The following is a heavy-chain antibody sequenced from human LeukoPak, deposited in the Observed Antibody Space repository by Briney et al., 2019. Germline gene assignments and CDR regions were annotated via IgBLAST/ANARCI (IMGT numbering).Heavy chain of an antibody. D-gene: IGHD6-13*01. CDR1: GYTFSNYA. J-gene: IGHJ4*02. Sequence: ASVTVSCKASGYTFSNYAISWVRQAPGQGLEWMGWISGYNGNTNYAQKLQGRVTITTDTSTSIAYMELRSLRSDDTAVYYCARALDSSSWWDYWGQGTLVTVSS. CDR3: ARALDSSSWWDY. V-gene: IGHV1-18*01. CDR2: ISGYNGNT.